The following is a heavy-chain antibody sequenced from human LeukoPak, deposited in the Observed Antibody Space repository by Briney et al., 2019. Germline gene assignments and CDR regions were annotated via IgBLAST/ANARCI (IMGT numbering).Heavy chain of an antibody. Sequence: ASVKVFCKASGGTFSSYAISWVRQAPGQGLEWMGGIIPIFGTANYAQKFQGRVTITADESTSTAYMELSSLRSEDTAVYYCARDVALWFGELRLDIWGQGTMVTVSS. D-gene: IGHD3-10*01. CDR3: ARDVALWFGELRLDI. CDR2: IIPIFGTA. CDR1: GGTFSSYA. J-gene: IGHJ3*02. V-gene: IGHV1-69*01.